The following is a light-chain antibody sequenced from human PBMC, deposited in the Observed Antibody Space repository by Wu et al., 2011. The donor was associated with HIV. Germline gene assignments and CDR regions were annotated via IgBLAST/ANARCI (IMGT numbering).Light chain of an antibody. Sequence: RATLSCRASQSVSSYLAWYQQSPGQAPRLLIYGMSSRATGIPDRFSGSGSGTDFTLTISRLEPEDFAVYYCQQYGSSPHTFGQGTKVEIK. J-gene: IGKJ1*01. CDR1: QSVSSY. V-gene: IGKV3-20*01. CDR2: GMS. CDR3: QQYGSSPHT.